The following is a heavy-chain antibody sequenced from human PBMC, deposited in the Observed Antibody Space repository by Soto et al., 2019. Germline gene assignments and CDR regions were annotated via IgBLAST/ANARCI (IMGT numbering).Heavy chain of an antibody. CDR1: GFTFSTSG. D-gene: IGHD6-13*01. J-gene: IGHJ5*02. Sequence: ESGGGVVQSGRSLRLSCAASGFTFSTSGMHWIRQAPGKGLEWVAMISHDGGATYYVDSVKGRFTISRDTDKNTLHLQMDSLRPEDTATYYSAKDWGSSGWYNWFDPWGQGTLVTVSS. CDR2: ISHDGGAT. V-gene: IGHV3-30*18. CDR3: AKDWGSSGWYNWFDP.